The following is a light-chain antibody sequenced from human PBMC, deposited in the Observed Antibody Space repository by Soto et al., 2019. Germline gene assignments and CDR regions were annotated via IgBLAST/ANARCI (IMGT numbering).Light chain of an antibody. Sequence: IVLTQSPGTLSLSPGERATLSCRASQSVTSNYIAWYQQKLGQAPGPILFGASSRATGIPDRCSGSGSGTDFSITISRLEPEDFAVYYCQQYGSSVWTFGQGTKVEIK. CDR2: GAS. CDR1: QSVTSNY. J-gene: IGKJ1*01. V-gene: IGKV3-20*01. CDR3: QQYGSSVWT.